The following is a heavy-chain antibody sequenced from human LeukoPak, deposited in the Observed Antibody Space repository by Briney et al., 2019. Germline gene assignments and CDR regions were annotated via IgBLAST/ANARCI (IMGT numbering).Heavy chain of an antibody. D-gene: IGHD3-9*01. CDR2: FDPEDGET. CDR1: GYTLTELS. Sequence: GASVKVSCKVSGYTLTELSMHWVRQAPGKGLEWMGGFDPEDGETIYAQKFQGRVTMTEDTSTDTAYMELNSLRSEDTAVYYCATDRALRRFVRLVNPLLYWGQGTLVTVSS. V-gene: IGHV1-24*01. J-gene: IGHJ4*02. CDR3: ATDRALRRFVRLVNPLLY.